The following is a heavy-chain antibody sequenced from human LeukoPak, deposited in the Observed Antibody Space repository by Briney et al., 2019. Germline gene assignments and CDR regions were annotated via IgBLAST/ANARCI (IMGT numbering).Heavy chain of an antibody. V-gene: IGHV3-30*18. CDR1: GFTFTTYG. J-gene: IGHJ4*02. CDR2: ISYDGSNK. CDR3: AKARGGYSYVLDY. D-gene: IGHD5-18*01. Sequence: RSLRLSCAASGFTFTTYGMHWVRQAPGKGLEWVAVISYDGSNKFYADSVKGRFTISRDNSKNTLFLQMNSLGAEDTAVYYCAKARGGYSYVLDYWGQGTLVTVSS.